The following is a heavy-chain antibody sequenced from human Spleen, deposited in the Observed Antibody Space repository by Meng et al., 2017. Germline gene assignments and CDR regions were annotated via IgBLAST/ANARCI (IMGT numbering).Heavy chain of an antibody. J-gene: IGHJ5*02. CDR1: GGSISTSGYY. CDR3: VRSSGWVKTGFDP. CDR2: IGHSGFT. V-gene: IGHV4-39*01. Sequence: QVRLQESGPGLVKPSEALSLTWSVSGGSISTSGYYWGWIRQPPGKGLEWIGSIGHSGFTYYTPSLKSRVTVSIDTSRNQFSLWLTSVTAADTAVYYCVRSSGWVKTGFDPWGQGTLVTVSS. D-gene: IGHD6-19*01.